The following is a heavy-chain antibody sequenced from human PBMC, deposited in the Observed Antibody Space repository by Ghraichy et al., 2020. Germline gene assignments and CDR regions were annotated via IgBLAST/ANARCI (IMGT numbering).Heavy chain of an antibody. CDR1: GYSITSAYY. V-gene: IGHV4-38-2*02. CDR2: IYHSGST. CDR3: ARDVGVAAAGPAGYDF. D-gene: IGHD6-13*01. Sequence: SETLSLTCTVSGYSITSAYYWGWIRQPPGKGLEWIGNIYHSGSTFYNPSLNDRVTISLDMIRNEFSLRLTSATAADTAVYYCARDVGVAAAGPAGYDFWGQGTLVSVSS. J-gene: IGHJ4*02.